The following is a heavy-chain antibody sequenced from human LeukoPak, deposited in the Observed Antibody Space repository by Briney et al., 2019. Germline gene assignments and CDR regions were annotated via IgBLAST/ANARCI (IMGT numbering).Heavy chain of an antibody. Sequence: RASVKVSCKASGYTFTGYYMHWVRQAPGQGLEWMGWINPNSGGTNYAQKFQGRVTMTRDTSISTAYMELSRLRSDDTAVYYCARNGYSSSSPENYYYYYMDVWGKGTTVTVSS. CDR2: INPNSGGT. J-gene: IGHJ6*03. CDR3: ARNGYSSSSPENYYYYYMDV. V-gene: IGHV1-2*02. CDR1: GYTFTGYY. D-gene: IGHD6-6*01.